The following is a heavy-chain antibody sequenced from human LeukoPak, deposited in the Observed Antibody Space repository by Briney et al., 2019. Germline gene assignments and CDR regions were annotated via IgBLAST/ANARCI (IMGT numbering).Heavy chain of an antibody. CDR3: AREEQQLVRAGFAY. CDR1: GGSISSGSYY. CDR2: IYTSGST. D-gene: IGHD6-13*01. V-gene: IGHV4-61*02. Sequence: SETLSLTCTVSGGSISSGSYYWSWIRQPAGKGLEWIGRIYTSGSTNYNPSLKSRVTISVDTSKNQFSLKLSSVTAADTAVYYCAREEQQLVRAGFAYWGQGTLVTVSS. J-gene: IGHJ4*02.